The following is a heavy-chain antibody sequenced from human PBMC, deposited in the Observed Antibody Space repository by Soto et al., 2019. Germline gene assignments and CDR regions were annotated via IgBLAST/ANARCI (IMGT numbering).Heavy chain of an antibody. Sequence: QVQLVQSGAEVKKPGSSVKVSCKASGGTFSTSAISWVRQAPGQGLEWVGGIMPVFPTPDYAQNFQGRVTRTADXPXTXAXXELTSLRADDTAVYYCARDKDRLQLGGTYYYILDVWGQGTAITVSS. V-gene: IGHV1-69*12. CDR3: ARDKDRLQLGGTYYYILDV. CDR1: GGTFSTSA. CDR2: IMPVFPTP. D-gene: IGHD1-1*01. J-gene: IGHJ6*02.